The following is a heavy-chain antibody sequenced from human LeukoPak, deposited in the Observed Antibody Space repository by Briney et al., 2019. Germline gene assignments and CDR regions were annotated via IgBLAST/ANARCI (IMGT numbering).Heavy chain of an antibody. CDR1: GFTFSSYA. V-gene: IGHV3-23*01. CDR3: AREAKPDDYVWGSPKDAV. J-gene: IGHJ6*04. CDR2: ISGSGGST. Sequence: GGSLRLSCAASGFTFSSYAMSWVRQAPGKGLEWVSAISGSGGSTYYADSVKGRFTISRDNSKNTLYLQMNSLRAEDTAVYYCAREAKPDDYVWGSPKDAVWGKGTTVTVSS. D-gene: IGHD3-16*01.